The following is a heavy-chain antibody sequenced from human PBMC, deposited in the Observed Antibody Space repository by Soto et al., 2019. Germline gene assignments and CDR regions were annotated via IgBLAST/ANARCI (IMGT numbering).Heavy chain of an antibody. Sequence: VESLMISCQVSGYSFTSYWIVWVLQMPGKGLEWMGIIYPGDSDTRYSPSFQGQVTISADKSISTAYLQWSSLKASDTAMYYCASVRTKVVTTYYFDYWGQGTMVTVSS. V-gene: IGHV5-51*01. D-gene: IGHD3-22*01. CDR2: IYPGDSDT. CDR3: ASVRTKVVTTYYFDY. J-gene: IGHJ4*02. CDR1: GYSFTSYW.